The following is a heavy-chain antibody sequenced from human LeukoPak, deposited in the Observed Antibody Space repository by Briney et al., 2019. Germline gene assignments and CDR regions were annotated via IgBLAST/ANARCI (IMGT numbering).Heavy chain of an antibody. CDR2: IKRDGKT. Sequence: PGGCLRLSCAASGFTFSSYWMHWVRQAPGKGLVWVSSIKRDGKTNYADSVKGRFTISRDNAKNTVSLQMNSLRAEDTGVYYCARAPSEIGGYYPEYFRHWGQGTLVTASS. CDR1: GFTFSSYW. V-gene: IGHV3-74*01. D-gene: IGHD3-22*01. CDR3: ARAPSEIGGYYPEYFRH. J-gene: IGHJ1*01.